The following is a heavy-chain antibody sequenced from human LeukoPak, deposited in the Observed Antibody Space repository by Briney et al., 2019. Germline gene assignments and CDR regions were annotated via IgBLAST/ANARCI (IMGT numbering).Heavy chain of an antibody. CDR2: INHSVST. Sequence: SETLSLTCAVYGGSFSGYYWSWIRPPPGKGLEWIGEINHSVSTNYNPSLKSRVTISVDTSKNQFSLKLSSVTAADTAVYYCARGPRYFDIWGQGTMVTVSS. CDR3: ARGPRYFDI. J-gene: IGHJ3*02. CDR1: GGSFSGYY. D-gene: IGHD3-9*01. V-gene: IGHV4-34*01.